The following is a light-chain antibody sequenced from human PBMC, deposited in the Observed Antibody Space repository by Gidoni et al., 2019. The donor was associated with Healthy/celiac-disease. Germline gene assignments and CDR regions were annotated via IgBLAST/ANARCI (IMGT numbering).Light chain of an antibody. CDR3: QQYGSSLRVT. Sequence: EIVLTQSPGTLSLSPGERATLSCRASQSVSSSYLAWYQQKPGQAPRLLIYGESSRATGIPDRFSGSGSGTDFTLTISRLEPEDFAVYYCQQYGSSLRVTFGGGTKVEIK. CDR2: GES. CDR1: QSVSSSY. J-gene: IGKJ4*01. V-gene: IGKV3-20*01.